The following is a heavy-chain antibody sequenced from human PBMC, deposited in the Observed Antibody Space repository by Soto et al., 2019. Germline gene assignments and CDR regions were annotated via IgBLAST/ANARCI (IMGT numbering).Heavy chain of an antibody. CDR2: ISGSGGST. D-gene: IGHD6-6*01. J-gene: IGHJ6*02. Sequence: GGSPRLSCAASGFTVCSYAMSGVRQDPGKGLEWVSAISGSGGSTYYADSVKGRFTISRDNSKNTLYLQMNSLRAEDTAVYYCAKDKYPARGRMYSSSSKASQYYYYYGMDVWGQGTTVTVSS. CDR1: GFTVCSYA. V-gene: IGHV3-23*01. CDR3: AKDKYPARGRMYSSSSKASQYYYYYGMDV.